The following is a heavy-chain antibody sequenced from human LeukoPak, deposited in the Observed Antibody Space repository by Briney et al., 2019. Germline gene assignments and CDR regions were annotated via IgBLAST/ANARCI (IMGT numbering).Heavy chain of an antibody. CDR1: GYTFTGSY. D-gene: IGHD4-11*01. Sequence: ASVKVSCKASGYTFTGSYMHWVRPAPGQGLEWVGRINPNSGGTSFAQKFQGSVTMTRDTSISTAYMKLSRLRSDDTAVYYCARGLENFDCWGQGTLVTVSS. CDR2: INPNSGGT. J-gene: IGHJ4*02. CDR3: ARGLENFDC. V-gene: IGHV1-2*06.